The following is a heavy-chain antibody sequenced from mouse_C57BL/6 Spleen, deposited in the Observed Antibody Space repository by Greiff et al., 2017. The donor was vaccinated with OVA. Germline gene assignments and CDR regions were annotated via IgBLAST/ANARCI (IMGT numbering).Heavy chain of an antibody. V-gene: IGHV1-82*01. CDR2: IYPGDGDT. D-gene: IGHD1-1*01. Sequence: QVQLKESGPELVKPGASVKISCKASGYAFSSSWMNWVKQRPGKGLEWIGRIYPGDGDTNYNGKFKGKATLTADKSSSTAYMQLRSLTSEDSAVYFCARYYYGSSSYAMDYWGQGTSVTVSS. CDR3: ARYYYGSSSYAMDY. J-gene: IGHJ4*01. CDR1: GYAFSSSW.